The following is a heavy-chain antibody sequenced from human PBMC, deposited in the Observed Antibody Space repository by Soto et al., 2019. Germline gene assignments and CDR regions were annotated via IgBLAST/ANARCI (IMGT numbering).Heavy chain of an antibody. CDR2: ISGSGDTK. V-gene: IGHV3-23*01. CDR1: GFTFSSYA. Sequence: EVKMMESGGGLVQPGGSLRLACAASGFTFSSYAMSLVRQAPGKGLELVSSISGSGDTKHYTDYVKGRFTVSRDTYKNTLYLQMNSLRAEDTALYNCAKDPVRYCSGGSCPTNENWFDPCGQGTLVTVSS. J-gene: IGHJ5*02. D-gene: IGHD2-15*01. CDR3: AKDPVRYCSGGSCPTNENWFDP.